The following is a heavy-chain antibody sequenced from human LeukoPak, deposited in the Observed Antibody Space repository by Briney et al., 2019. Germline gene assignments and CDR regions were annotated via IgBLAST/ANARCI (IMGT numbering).Heavy chain of an antibody. CDR3: ARDLGGNSQEEGIDY. CDR1: GGSISSSSYY. D-gene: IGHD4-23*01. J-gene: IGHJ4*02. V-gene: IGHV4-39*07. CDR2: IYYSGST. Sequence: PSETLSLTCTVSGGSISSSSYYWGWIRQPPGKGLEWIGSIYYSGSTYYNPSLKSRVTISVDTSKNQFSLKLSSVTAADTAVYYCARDLGGNSQEEGIDYWGQGTLVTVSS.